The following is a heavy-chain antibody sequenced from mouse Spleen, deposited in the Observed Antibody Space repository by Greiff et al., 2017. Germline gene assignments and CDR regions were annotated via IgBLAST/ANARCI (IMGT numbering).Heavy chain of an antibody. V-gene: IGHV1-82*01. CDR1: GYAFSSSW. CDR2: IYPGDGDT. J-gene: IGHJ1*01. D-gene: IGHD2-1*01. CDR3: ASNYDWYFDV. Sequence: VQGVESGPELVKPGASVKISCKASGYAFSSSWMNWVKQRPGKGLEWIGRIYPGDGDTNYNGKFKGKATLTADKSSSTAYMQLSSLTSEDSAVYFCASNYDWYFDVWGAGTTVTVSS.